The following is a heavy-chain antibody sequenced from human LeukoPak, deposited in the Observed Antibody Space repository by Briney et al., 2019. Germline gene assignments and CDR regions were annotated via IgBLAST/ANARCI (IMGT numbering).Heavy chain of an antibody. CDR2: ISGSGGST. CDR3: AKDLSMIVVFDAFDI. V-gene: IGHV3-23*01. J-gene: IGHJ3*02. CDR1: GFNFSSYA. D-gene: IGHD3-22*01. Sequence: GGSLRLSCAASGFNFSSYAMSWVRQAPGKGLEWVSAISGSGGSTYYADSVKGRFTISRDNSKNTLYLQMNSLRAEDTAVYYCAKDLSMIVVFDAFDIWGQGTMVTVSS.